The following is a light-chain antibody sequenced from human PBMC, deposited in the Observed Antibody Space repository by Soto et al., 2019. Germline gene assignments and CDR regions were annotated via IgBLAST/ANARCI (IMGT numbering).Light chain of an antibody. Sequence: AIQMTRSPSSLSASVGDRVTITCRASQGIRNDLGWYQQKPGNAPKLLIYAASSLQSGVPSRFSGSGSGTDFTLTISSLQPEDFATYYCLQDFHYPRTFGQGTKVEIK. CDR3: LQDFHYPRT. J-gene: IGKJ1*01. CDR1: QGIRND. CDR2: AAS. V-gene: IGKV1-6*01.